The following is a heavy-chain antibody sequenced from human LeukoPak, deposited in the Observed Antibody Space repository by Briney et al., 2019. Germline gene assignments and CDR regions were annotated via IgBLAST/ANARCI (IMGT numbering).Heavy chain of an antibody. CDR3: AKAPGDDYDILTGQFDY. V-gene: IGHV3-9*01. Sequence: GGSLRLSCAASGFTFDDYAMHWVRQAPEKGLEWVSGISWNSGSIGYADSVKGRFTISRDNAKNSLYLQMNSLRAEDTALYYCAKAPGDDYDILTGQFDYWGQGTLVTVSS. J-gene: IGHJ4*02. CDR2: ISWNSGSI. CDR1: GFTFDDYA. D-gene: IGHD3-9*01.